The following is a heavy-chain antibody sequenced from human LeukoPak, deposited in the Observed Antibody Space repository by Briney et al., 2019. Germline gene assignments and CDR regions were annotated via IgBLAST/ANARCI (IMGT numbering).Heavy chain of an antibody. V-gene: IGHV1-2*02. CDR3: AGGRVYCTNGVCYIGAFDI. J-gene: IGHJ3*02. CDR1: GYTFTGYY. CDR2: INPNSGGT. D-gene: IGHD2-8*01. Sequence: ASVKVSCKASGYTFTGYYMHWVRQAPGQGLEWMGWINPNSGGTNYAQKFQGRVTMTRDTSISTAYMELSRLRSDDTAVYYCAGGRVYCTNGVCYIGAFDIWRQGTMVTVSS.